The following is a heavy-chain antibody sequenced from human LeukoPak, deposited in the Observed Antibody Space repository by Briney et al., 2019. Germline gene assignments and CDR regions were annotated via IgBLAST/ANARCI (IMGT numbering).Heavy chain of an antibody. CDR1: GFTFSSYA. V-gene: IGHV3-23*01. Sequence: GGSLRLSCAASGFTFSSYAMSWVRQAPGKGLEWVSAIRGSGGSTYYADSVKGRFTISRDSSKNTLYLQMNSLRAEDTAVYYCAKGMDISSGSYSYYFDYWGQGTLVTVSS. D-gene: IGHD1-26*01. CDR2: IRGSGGST. J-gene: IGHJ4*02. CDR3: AKGMDISSGSYSYYFDY.